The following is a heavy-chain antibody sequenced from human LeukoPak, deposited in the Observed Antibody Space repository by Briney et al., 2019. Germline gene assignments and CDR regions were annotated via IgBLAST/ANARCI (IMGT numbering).Heavy chain of an antibody. CDR1: GYTFTGYY. CDR3: ARDAIDFWSGYPYYYFDY. V-gene: IGHV1-2*02. D-gene: IGHD3-3*01. Sequence: ASVKVSCKASGYTFTGYYIHWVRQAPGQGLEWMGWINPNSGVTHYPQKFQGRVTMTRDTSIRTAYMELSSLRSEDMAVYYCARDAIDFWSGYPYYYFDYWGQGTLVTVSS. J-gene: IGHJ4*02. CDR2: INPNSGVT.